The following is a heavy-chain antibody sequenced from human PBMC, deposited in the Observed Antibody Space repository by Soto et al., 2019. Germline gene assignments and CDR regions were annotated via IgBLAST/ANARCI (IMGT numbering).Heavy chain of an antibody. CDR3: ARDVGPVTIFGEALSGYFDF. J-gene: IGHJ4*02. CDR2: IKDDGSGR. D-gene: IGHD3-3*01. V-gene: IGHV3-7*03. Sequence: AGGSLRLSCAVSGFSFGSYWMSWVRQAPGKGLEWLASIKDDGSGRYYLDSVRGRFTISRDNAKDSLSLQMNSLRGEDTAFYYCARDVGPVTIFGEALSGYFDFWGQGTLVTVSS. CDR1: GFSFGSYW.